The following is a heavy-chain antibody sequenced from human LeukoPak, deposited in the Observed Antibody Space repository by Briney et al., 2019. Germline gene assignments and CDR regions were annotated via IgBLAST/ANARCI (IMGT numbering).Heavy chain of an antibody. CDR2: ISGSGGNT. CDR1: GFTFSSYA. Sequence: GGSLRLSCAASGFTFSSYAMSWVRQAPGKGLEWVSGISGSGGNTYYADSVKGRFTISRDNSKDTLYLQMSSLRAEDTAVYYCGSGSPADYWGQGTLVTVS. D-gene: IGHD3-22*01. CDR3: GSGSPADY. V-gene: IGHV3-23*01. J-gene: IGHJ4*02.